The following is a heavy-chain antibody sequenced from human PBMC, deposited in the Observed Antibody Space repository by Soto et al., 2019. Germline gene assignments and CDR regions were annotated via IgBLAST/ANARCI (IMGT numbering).Heavy chain of an antibody. D-gene: IGHD6-19*01. CDR1: GGTFSSYA. Sequence: SGKVSCKASGGTFSSYAISWVRQAPGQGLEWMGGIIPIFGTANYAQKFQGRVTITADESTSTAYMELSGLRSEDTDVYSCARARHSSGWYGRDYWGQGTLVTVSS. CDR2: IIPIFGTA. J-gene: IGHJ4*02. CDR3: ARARHSSGWYGRDY. V-gene: IGHV1-69*13.